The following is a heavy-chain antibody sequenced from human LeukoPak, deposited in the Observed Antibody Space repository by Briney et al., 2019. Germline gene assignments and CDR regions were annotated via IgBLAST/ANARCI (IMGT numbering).Heavy chain of an antibody. D-gene: IGHD6-13*01. V-gene: IGHV3-30*04. CDR2: ISYDGSNK. J-gene: IGHJ4*02. Sequence: QAGGSLRLSCAASGFTFSSYAMHWVRQAPGKGLEWVAVISYDGSNKYYADSVKGRFTISRGNSKNTLYLQMNSLRAEDTAVYYCAREGIAAAGNPGYYFDYWGQGTLVTVSS. CDR3: AREGIAAAGNPGYYFDY. CDR1: GFTFSSYA.